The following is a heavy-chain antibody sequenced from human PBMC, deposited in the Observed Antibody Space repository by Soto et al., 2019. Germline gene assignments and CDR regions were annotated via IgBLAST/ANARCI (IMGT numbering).Heavy chain of an antibody. CDR1: GGSISGYY. CDR3: SRVGCSNSKCYTRGMDV. Sequence: SETLSLTCTVSGGSISGYYWSWVRQPAGKGLEWVGRIYSDGTTNYSPSLKSQVTMSLDTSKDQFSLHLNSVTAADTAVYYCSRVGCSNSKCYTRGMDVWGQGTTVTVSS. CDR2: IYSDGTT. V-gene: IGHV4-4*07. D-gene: IGHD2-2*01. J-gene: IGHJ6*02.